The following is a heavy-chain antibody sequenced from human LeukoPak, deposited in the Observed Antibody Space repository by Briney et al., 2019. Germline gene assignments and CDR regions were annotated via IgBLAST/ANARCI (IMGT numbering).Heavy chain of an antibody. V-gene: IGHV3-7*01. Sequence: GGSLRLSCAASGFTFSSYWMSWVRQAPGKGLEWVANIKQDGSEKYYVDSVKGRFTISRDNAKNSLYLQMNSLRAEDTAVYYCAKNGGSQCYSHLDYWGRGSLVTVSS. D-gene: IGHD2-15*01. CDR2: IKQDGSEK. CDR3: AKNGGSQCYSHLDY. J-gene: IGHJ4*02. CDR1: GFTFSSYW.